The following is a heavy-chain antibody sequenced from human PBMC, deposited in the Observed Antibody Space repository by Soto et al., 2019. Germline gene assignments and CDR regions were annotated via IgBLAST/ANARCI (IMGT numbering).Heavy chain of an antibody. Sequence: GESLKISCAASGFTFSSYAMSWVRQAPGKGLEWVSAISGSGGSTYYADSVKGRFTISRDNSKNTLYLQMNSLRAEDTAVYYCAKADGALWFGEPINPHFDYWGQGTLVTVSS. D-gene: IGHD3-10*01. V-gene: IGHV3-23*01. CDR2: ISGSGGST. CDR3: AKADGALWFGEPINPHFDY. CDR1: GFTFSSYA. J-gene: IGHJ4*02.